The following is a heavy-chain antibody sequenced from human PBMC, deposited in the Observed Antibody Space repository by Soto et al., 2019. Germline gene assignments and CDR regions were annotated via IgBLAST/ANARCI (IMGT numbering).Heavy chain of an antibody. D-gene: IGHD6-13*01. J-gene: IGHJ5*02. CDR2: INHSGST. CDR1: GGSFSGYY. CDR3: ARGRVGAAALRP. V-gene: IGHV4-34*01. Sequence: SETLSLTCAVYGGSFSGYYWSWIRRPPGKGLEWIGEINHSGSTNYNPSLKSRVTISVDTSKNQFSLKLSSVTAADTAVYYCARGRVGAAALRPWGQGTLVTVSS.